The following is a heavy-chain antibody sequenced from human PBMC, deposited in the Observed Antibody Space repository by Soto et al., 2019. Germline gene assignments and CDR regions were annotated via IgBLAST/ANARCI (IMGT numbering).Heavy chain of an antibody. Sequence: PGGSLRLSCVASGFPFSNFGLNLVRQTPGKGLEWVSAISISDKYIYYADSVKGRFTISRDNAKNSLSLQMNSLRADDTAVSYCARVFCRGHFDSRLDYWGQGTLFTV. CDR3: ARVFCRGHFDSRLDY. CDR1: GFPFSNFG. D-gene: IGHD2-21*02. CDR2: ISISDKYI. V-gene: IGHV3-21*01. J-gene: IGHJ4*02.